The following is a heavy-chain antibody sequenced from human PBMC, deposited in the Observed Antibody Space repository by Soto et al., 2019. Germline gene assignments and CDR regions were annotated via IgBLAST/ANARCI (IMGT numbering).Heavy chain of an antibody. CDR1: GGSFSDYF. J-gene: IGHJ6*02. CDR3: ARQPVSLNGKFLFYNYGMDV. D-gene: IGHD3-3*01. CDR2: IHHSGST. Sequence: PSETLSLTCAVYGGSFSDYFWSWIRQPPGKGLEWIGEIHHSGSTHYNPSLKSRVTISVDMSKNQFSLRLSSVTAADTGVYYCARQPVSLNGKFLFYNYGMDVWGQGTTVTVSS. V-gene: IGHV4-34*01.